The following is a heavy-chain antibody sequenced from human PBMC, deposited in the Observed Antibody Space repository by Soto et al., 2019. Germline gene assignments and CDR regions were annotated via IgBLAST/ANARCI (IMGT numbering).Heavy chain of an antibody. CDR1: GGTFSSYA. V-gene: IGHV1-69*01. J-gene: IGHJ3*02. CDR3: ARGYDSSGYYSNVAFDI. Sequence: QVQLVQSGAEVKKPGSSVKVSCKASGGTFSSYAISWVRQAPGQGLEWMGGIIPIFGTANYAQKFQGRVTITADESTSTAYMELSSLSSEDTAVYYCARGYDSSGYYSNVAFDIWGQGTMVTVSS. CDR2: IIPIFGTA. D-gene: IGHD3-22*01.